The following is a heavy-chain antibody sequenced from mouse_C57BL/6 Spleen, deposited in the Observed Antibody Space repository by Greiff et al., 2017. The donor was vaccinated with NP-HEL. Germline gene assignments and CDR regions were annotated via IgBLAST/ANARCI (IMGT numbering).Heavy chain of an antibody. J-gene: IGHJ1*03. D-gene: IGHD2-3*01. CDR1: GYTFTSYW. V-gene: IGHV1-52*01. CDR2: IDPSDSET. Sequence: QVQLQQPGAELVRPGSSVKLSCKASGYTFTSYWMHWVKQRPIQGLEWIGNIDPSDSETHYNQKFKDKATLTVDKSSSTAYMQLSSLTSEDSAVYYCARRWYDGSHWYFDVWGTGTTVTVSS. CDR3: ARRWYDGSHWYFDV.